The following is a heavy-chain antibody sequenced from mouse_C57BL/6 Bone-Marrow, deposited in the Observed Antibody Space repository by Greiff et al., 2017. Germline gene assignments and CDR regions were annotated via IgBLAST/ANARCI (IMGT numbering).Heavy chain of an antibody. J-gene: IGHJ4*01. CDR3: AREANYYGGYAMDY. D-gene: IGHD1-1*01. Sequence: LQESGAELVRPGASVKMSCKASGYTFTSYNMHWVKQTPRQGLEWIGAIYPGNGDTSYNQKFKGKATLTVDKSSSTAYMQLSSLTSEDSAVYFCAREANYYGGYAMDYWGQGTSVTVSS. CDR2: IYPGNGDT. CDR1: GYTFTSYN. V-gene: IGHV1-12*01.